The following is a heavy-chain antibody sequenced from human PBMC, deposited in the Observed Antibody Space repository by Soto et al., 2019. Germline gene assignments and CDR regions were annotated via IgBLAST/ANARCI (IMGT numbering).Heavy chain of an antibody. CDR3: ARHLGGYTWFDP. CDR2: IYYSGST. Sequence: PSETLSLTCTVSGGSISSGSDYWGWIRQPPGKGLEWIGSIYYSGSTYYNPSLKSRVTISVDTSKNQFSVKLSSVTAADTAVYYGARHLGGYTWFDPWGKGTLVTVDS. CDR1: GGSISSGSDY. D-gene: IGHD3-22*01. V-gene: IGHV4-39*01. J-gene: IGHJ5*02.